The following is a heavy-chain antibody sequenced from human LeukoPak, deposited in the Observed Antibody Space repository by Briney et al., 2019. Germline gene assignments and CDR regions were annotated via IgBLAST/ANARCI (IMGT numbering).Heavy chain of an antibody. J-gene: IGHJ4*02. CDR3: AHRVFQGGYWDSGKFDY. D-gene: IGHD1-7*01. V-gene: IGHV2-5*01. CDR2: IYWYNDR. CDR1: GFSLTTIGVG. Sequence: AGPTQVNPTQTLTLTFTFSGFSLTTIGVGVAWIRQLPGKVLVCIALIYWYNDRCYSPSLRSRLTITKDTSKNQVVLTMTNMDPVDTATYYCAHRVFQGGYWDSGKFDYWGQGTPVTVSS.